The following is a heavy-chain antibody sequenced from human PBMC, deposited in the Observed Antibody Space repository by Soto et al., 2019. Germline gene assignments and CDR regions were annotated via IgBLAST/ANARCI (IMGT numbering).Heavy chain of an antibody. J-gene: IGHJ4*02. CDR1: GFTFSSYW. CDR2: IKQDGSEK. V-gene: IGHV3-7*03. D-gene: IGHD6-19*01. Sequence: EVQLVESGGGWVQLGGSLKLSGAASGFTFSSYWWSWFRQAPGKGLEWGANIKQDGSEKYYVDSVKGRFTISRDNAKNSLYLQMNSLRAEDTAVYYCATTAGIAVAPFDYWGQGTLVTVSS. CDR3: ATTAGIAVAPFDY.